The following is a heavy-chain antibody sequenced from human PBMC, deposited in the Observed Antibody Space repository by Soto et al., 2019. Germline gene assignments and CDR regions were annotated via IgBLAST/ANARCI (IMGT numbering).Heavy chain of an antibody. CDR1: GGSIGSSSYY. J-gene: IGHJ4*02. CDR2: LYYTGTT. CDR3: ARARYYDWCFDL. Sequence: SETLSLTCSVSGGSIGSSSYYFGWIRQPPGKGLEWIGSLYYTGTTYYNSSLKSRVTISADKSQNQFSLKVSSVTAADTAVYFCARARYYDWCFDLWGLGTPVTVS. D-gene: IGHD3-9*01. V-gene: IGHV4-39*07.